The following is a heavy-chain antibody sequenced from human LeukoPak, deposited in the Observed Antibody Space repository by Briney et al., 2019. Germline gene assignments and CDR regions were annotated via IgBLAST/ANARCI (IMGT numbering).Heavy chain of an antibody. CDR3: ASGGITAMAYSPLGNWFDP. Sequence: SETLSFTCTVSGYSISSGYFWGWIRQPPGKGLEWIGTINNSGSTYYNASLESRVTISVDTSKNQFSLKLSSVTAADTAVYYCASGGITAMAYSPLGNWFDPWGQGTLVTVSS. CDR1: GYSISSGYF. V-gene: IGHV4-38-2*02. CDR2: INNSGST. J-gene: IGHJ5*02. D-gene: IGHD5-18*01.